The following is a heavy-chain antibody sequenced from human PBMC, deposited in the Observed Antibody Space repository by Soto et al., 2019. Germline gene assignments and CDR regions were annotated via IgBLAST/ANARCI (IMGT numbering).Heavy chain of an antibody. CDR3: ARDPTVVAAPVYWYFDL. J-gene: IGHJ2*01. CDR2: IRSSRIYT. V-gene: IGHV3-11*06. D-gene: IGHD2-15*01. Sequence: QVQLVESGGGLVKPGGPLRLSCAASSFTFSDYHTSCNRQAPGPGLECVSYIRSSRIYTNYADSVNVRFTISRDNAQTSLYRQRYSLTAEDTAVCYCARDPTVVAAPVYWYFDLWGRGNRVTVFS. CDR1: SFTFSDYH.